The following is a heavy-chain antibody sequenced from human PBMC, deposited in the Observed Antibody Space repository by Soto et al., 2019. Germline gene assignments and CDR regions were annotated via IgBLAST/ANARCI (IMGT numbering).Heavy chain of an antibody. CDR3: ASVFSPSRIMITFGGVIA. V-gene: IGHV4-31*03. D-gene: IGHD3-16*02. CDR2: IYYSGST. J-gene: IGHJ5*02. CDR1: GGSIRSGGYY. Sequence: SETLSLTCTVSGGSIRSGGYYWIWIRHHPGKGLEWIGYIYYSGSTYYNPSLKSRVTISVDTSKNQFSLKLSSVTAADTAVYYCASVFSPSRIMITFGGVIAWGQGTLVTVSS.